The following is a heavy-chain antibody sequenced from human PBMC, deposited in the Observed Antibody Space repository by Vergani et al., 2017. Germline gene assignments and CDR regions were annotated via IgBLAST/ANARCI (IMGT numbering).Heavy chain of an antibody. CDR1: GFTFSSYA. V-gene: IGHV3-23*01. J-gene: IGHJ4*02. D-gene: IGHD1-26*01. CDR3: ARVFGGSYY. Sequence: EVQLLESGGGLVQPGGSLRLSCAASGFTFSSYAMSWVRQGPGKGLEWVSDISGSGGSTYYADSVKGRFTISRENAKNALYLQMNSLRAEETAVYYCARVFGGSYYWGQGTLVTVSS. CDR2: ISGSGGST.